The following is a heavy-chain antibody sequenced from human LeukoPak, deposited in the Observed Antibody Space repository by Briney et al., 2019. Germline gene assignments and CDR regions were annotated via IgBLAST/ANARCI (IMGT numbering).Heavy chain of an antibody. D-gene: IGHD3-3*01. Sequence: SETLSLTCTVSGGSTSGYYWNWMRQPAGKGLEWIGRIYGSGTTDYNSSLRSRITMSVDTSKSQFSLKLTSVTAADMAVYYCARGNRDFEGSGYYVDYWGQGTLVTVSS. CDR1: GGSTSGYY. CDR3: ARGNRDFEGSGYYVDY. CDR2: IYGSGTT. V-gene: IGHV4-4*07. J-gene: IGHJ4*02.